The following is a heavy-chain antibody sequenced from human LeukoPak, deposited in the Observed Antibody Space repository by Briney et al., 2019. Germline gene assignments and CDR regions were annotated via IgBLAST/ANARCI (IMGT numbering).Heavy chain of an antibody. CDR2: INPNSGGT. J-gene: IGHJ5*02. CDR3: AGTIVAAAGAYWFDP. V-gene: IGHV1-2*02. Sequence: ASVKVSCKASGYTFTGYYMHWVRQAPGQGLEWMGWINPNSGGTNYAQKFQGRATMTRDTSISTAYMELSRLRSDDTAVYYCAGTIVAAAGAYWFDPWGQGTLVTVSS. CDR1: GYTFTGYY. D-gene: IGHD6-13*01.